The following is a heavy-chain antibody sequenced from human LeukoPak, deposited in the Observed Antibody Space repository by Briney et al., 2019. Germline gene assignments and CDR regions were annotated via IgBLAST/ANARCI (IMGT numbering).Heavy chain of an antibody. CDR1: GGTFSSYA. CDR3: ARDLTLLWFGELPQNFDY. D-gene: IGHD3-10*01. V-gene: IGHV1-69*06. J-gene: IGHJ4*02. Sequence: GSSVKVSCKASGGTFSSYAISWVRQAPGQGLEWMGGIIPIFGTANYAQKFQGRVTITADKSTSTAYMELSRLRSDDTAVYYCARDLTLLWFGELPQNFDYWGQGTLVTVSS. CDR2: IIPIFGTA.